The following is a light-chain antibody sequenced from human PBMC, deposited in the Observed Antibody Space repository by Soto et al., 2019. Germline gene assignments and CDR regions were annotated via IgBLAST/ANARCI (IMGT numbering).Light chain of an antibody. CDR1: SSNIGAGYD. V-gene: IGLV1-40*01. Sequence: QSVLTQPRSVSGAPGQRVTISCTGSSSNIGAGYDVHWYQQLPGTAPKVLIYGNNNRPSGVPDRFSGSKSGTSASLAISGLQSEDEADYYCAAWDDSLNAYVFGTGTKLTVL. CDR3: AAWDDSLNAYV. CDR2: GNN. J-gene: IGLJ1*01.